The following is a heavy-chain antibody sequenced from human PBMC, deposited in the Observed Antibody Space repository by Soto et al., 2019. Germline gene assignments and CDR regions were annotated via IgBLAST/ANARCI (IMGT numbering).Heavy chain of an antibody. Sequence: QVQLVESGGGVVQPGRSLRLSCAVSAFTVSTYGMHWVRQAPGKGLEWVAVISRDGGTKFYADSVKGRFTISRDNSRNTLFLEMNSLRGDDMAVYYCTGEVASGYWGQGTLVTVSS. CDR3: TGEVASGY. CDR2: ISRDGGTK. V-gene: IGHV3-30*03. CDR1: AFTVSTYG. J-gene: IGHJ4*02. D-gene: IGHD2-8*02.